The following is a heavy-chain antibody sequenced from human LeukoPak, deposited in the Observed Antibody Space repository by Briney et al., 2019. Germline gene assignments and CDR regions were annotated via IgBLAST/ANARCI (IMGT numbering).Heavy chain of an antibody. CDR2: INHSGST. Sequence: PSETLSLTCAVYGGTFSGYYWSWIRQPPGKGLEWIGEINHSGSTNYNPSLKSRVTISVDTSKNQFSLKLSSVTAADTAVYYCAIGYDEYVWGSYRTLYNWFDPWGQGTLVTVSS. CDR1: GGTFSGYY. D-gene: IGHD3-16*02. V-gene: IGHV4-34*01. J-gene: IGHJ5*02. CDR3: AIGYDEYVWGSYRTLYNWFDP.